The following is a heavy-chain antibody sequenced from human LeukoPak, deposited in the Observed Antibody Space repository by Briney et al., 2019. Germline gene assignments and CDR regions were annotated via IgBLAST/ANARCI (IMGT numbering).Heavy chain of an antibody. D-gene: IGHD6-6*01. V-gene: IGHV1-46*01. Sequence: GASVKVSCKASGYTFINYYMHWVRQAPGQGLEWMGIINPRGGSTSYAQKFQGRVTMTRDMSTSTFYMELSSLRSEDTAVYYCARGESIAARGGYYYYYMDVWGKGTTVSVSS. CDR1: GYTFINYY. J-gene: IGHJ6*03. CDR2: INPRGGST. CDR3: ARGESIAARGGYYYYYMDV.